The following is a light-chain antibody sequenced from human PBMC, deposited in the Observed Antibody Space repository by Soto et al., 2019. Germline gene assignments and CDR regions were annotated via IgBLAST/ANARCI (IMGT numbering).Light chain of an antibody. V-gene: IGKV2-24*01. CDR1: QSLVHSDGNTY. J-gene: IGKJ1*01. CDR3: MQATHIPWT. CDR2: KVS. Sequence: DIVMTQTPLSSPVSLGQPASFSCRSSQSLVHSDGNTYLSWYHQRPGQPPRLLIYKVSMRFSGVPERFSGSGAGTDFTLKINRVDAEDVGVYYCMQATHIPWTFGQGTKVEIK.